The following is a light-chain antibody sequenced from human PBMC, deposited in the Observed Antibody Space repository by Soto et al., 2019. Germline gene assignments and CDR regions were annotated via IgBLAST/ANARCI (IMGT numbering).Light chain of an antibody. CDR2: SNN. J-gene: IGLJ2*01. CDR3: ASWDDSLNGVV. V-gene: IGLV1-44*01. Sequence: QSVLTQPPSASGTPGQRGTISCSGSNSNIGSNTVNWYQQRPGTAPKLLIYSNNQRPSGVPGRFSDSKSGTSASLAISGRQSEDEADYYCASWDDSLNGVVFGGGTKVTVL. CDR1: NSNIGSNT.